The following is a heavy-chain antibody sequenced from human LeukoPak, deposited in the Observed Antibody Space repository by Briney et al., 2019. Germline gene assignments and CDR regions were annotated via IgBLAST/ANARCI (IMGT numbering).Heavy chain of an antibody. CDR3: ASGYNWNSEYYFDY. Sequence: SETLSLTCTVSGGSISSYYWSWIRQPAGKGLEWIGRIYTSGSTNYNPSLKSRVTISVDTSKNQFSLKLSSVTAADTAVYYCASGYNWNSEYYFDYWGQGTLVTVSS. J-gene: IGHJ4*02. V-gene: IGHV4-4*07. CDR2: IYTSGST. D-gene: IGHD1-7*01. CDR1: GGSISSYY.